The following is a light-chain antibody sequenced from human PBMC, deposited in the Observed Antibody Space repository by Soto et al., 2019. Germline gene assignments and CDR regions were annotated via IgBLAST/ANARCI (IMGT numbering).Light chain of an antibody. CDR3: QQYYSYPLE. V-gene: IGKV1-8*01. CDR2: AAS. Sequence: AIRMTQSPSSLSASTGDRVTITCRASQGISSYLAWYQQKPGKAPKLLIYAASTLQSGVPSRFSGSGSGTDFTLTIRCLQSEDFATYYCQQYYSYPLEFGQGTKVEIK. CDR1: QGISSY. J-gene: IGKJ1*01.